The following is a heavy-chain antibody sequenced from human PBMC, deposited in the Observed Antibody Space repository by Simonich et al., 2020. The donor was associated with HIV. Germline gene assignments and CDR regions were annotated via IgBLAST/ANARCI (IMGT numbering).Heavy chain of an antibody. Sequence: QVQLQQWGAGLLKPSENLSLTCAVYGGSFSGYYWSWIRQPPGKGLEWNGEINHSGSTNYNPSLKSRVTISVDTSKNQFSLKLSSVTAADTAVYYCARGFYQRLYYFDYWGQGTLVTVSS. J-gene: IGHJ4*02. CDR3: ARGFYQRLYYFDY. CDR2: INHSGST. CDR1: GGSFSGYY. D-gene: IGHD2-2*01. V-gene: IGHV4-34*01.